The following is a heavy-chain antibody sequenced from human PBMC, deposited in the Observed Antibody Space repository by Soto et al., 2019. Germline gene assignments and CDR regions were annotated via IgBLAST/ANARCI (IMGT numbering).Heavy chain of an antibody. V-gene: IGHV3-30-3*01. CDR1: GFTFSSYA. CDR2: ISYDGSNK. J-gene: IGHJ5*02. D-gene: IGHD6-13*01. Sequence: GGSLGLSCAASGFTFSSYAMHWVRQAPGKGLEWVAVISYDGSNKYYADSVKGRFTISRDNSKNTLYLQMNSLRAEDTAVYYCARAWIAAAVPNWFDPWGQGTLVTVSS. CDR3: ARAWIAAAVPNWFDP.